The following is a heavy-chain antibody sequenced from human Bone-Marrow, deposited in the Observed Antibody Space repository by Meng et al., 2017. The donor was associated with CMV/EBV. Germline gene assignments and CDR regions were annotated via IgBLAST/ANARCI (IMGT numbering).Heavy chain of an antibody. V-gene: IGHV3-21*01. CDR1: GFTFSSYS. J-gene: IGHJ3*02. CDR2: ISSSSSCI. CDR3: ARAARGAFDI. Sequence: EGSLRLSCAASGFTFSSYSMNWVRQAPGKGLEWVSSISSSSSCIYYADSVKGRFTISRDNAKNSLYLQMNSLRAEDTAVYYCARAARGAFDIWGQGTMGTVSS. D-gene: IGHD1-26*01.